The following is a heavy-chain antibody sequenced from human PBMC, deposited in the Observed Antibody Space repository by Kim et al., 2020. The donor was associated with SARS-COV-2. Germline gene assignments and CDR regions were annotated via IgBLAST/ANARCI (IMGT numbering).Heavy chain of an antibody. CDR2: IYYSGST. V-gene: IGHV4-59*13. CDR1: GGSISSYY. CDR3: ARDPSYGDYGASNGMDV. D-gene: IGHD4-17*01. Sequence: SETLSLTCTVSGGSISSYYWSWIRQPPGKGLEWIGYIYYSGSTNYNPSLKSRVTISVDTSKNQFSLKLSSVTAADTAVYYCARDPSYGDYGASNGMDVWGQGTTVTVSS. J-gene: IGHJ6*02.